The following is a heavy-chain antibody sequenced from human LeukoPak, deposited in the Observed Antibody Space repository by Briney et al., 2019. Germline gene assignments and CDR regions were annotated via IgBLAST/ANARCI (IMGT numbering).Heavy chain of an antibody. CDR3: AKDRIAVAGTEYFQH. CDR1: GFTFSSYA. V-gene: IGHV3-30-3*01. CDR2: ISYDGSNK. D-gene: IGHD6-19*01. Sequence: PGRSLRLSCAASGFTFSSYAMHWVRQAPGKGLEWVAVISYDGSNKYYADSVKGRFTISRDNSKNTLYLQMNSLRAEDTAVYYCAKDRIAVAGTEYFQHWGQGTLVTVSS. J-gene: IGHJ1*01.